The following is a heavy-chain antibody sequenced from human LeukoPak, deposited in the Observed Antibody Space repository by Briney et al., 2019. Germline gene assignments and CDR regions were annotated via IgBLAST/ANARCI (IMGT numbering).Heavy chain of an antibody. CDR1: GFTVSSIY. CDR3: AREYSSLPSV. J-gene: IGHJ6*02. Sequence: GGSLRLSCAASGFTVSSIYMSRVRQAPGKGLEWVSVIYSGGTTQYADSVKGRFTVSRDNSKNTLYLQMNSLRAEDTAVYYCAREYSSLPSVWGQGTTVTVSS. V-gene: IGHV3-66*01. D-gene: IGHD6-6*01. CDR2: IYSGGTT.